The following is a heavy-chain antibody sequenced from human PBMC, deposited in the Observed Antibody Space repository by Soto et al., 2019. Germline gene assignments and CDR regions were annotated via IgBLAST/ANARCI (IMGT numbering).Heavy chain of an antibody. Sequence: GGSLRLSCAASGFTFSSYWMHWVRRAPGRGLVWVSHINSDGSTTSYADSVEGRFTISRDNAKNTLYLQMNSLRAEDTAVYYCARGRLGAPPRYFDYWGPGALVTVSS. J-gene: IGHJ4*02. CDR3: ARGRLGAPPRYFDY. V-gene: IGHV3-74*01. D-gene: IGHD1-26*01. CDR2: INSDGSTT. CDR1: GFTFSSYW.